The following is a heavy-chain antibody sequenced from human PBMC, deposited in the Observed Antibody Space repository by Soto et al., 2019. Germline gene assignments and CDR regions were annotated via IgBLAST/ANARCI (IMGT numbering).Heavy chain of an antibody. CDR1: GGSISSSSYY. Sequence: SETLSLTCTVSGGSISSSSYYWGWIRQPPGKGLEWIGSIYYSGSTYYNPSLKSRVTISVDTSKNQFSLKLSSVTAADTAVYYCARHGSARYYDFWSGYSYFDYWGQGTLVTVSS. D-gene: IGHD3-3*01. CDR3: ARHGSARYYDFWSGYSYFDY. CDR2: IYYSGST. J-gene: IGHJ4*02. V-gene: IGHV4-39*01.